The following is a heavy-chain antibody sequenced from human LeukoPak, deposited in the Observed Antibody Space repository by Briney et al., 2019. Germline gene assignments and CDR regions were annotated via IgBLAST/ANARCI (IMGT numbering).Heavy chain of an antibody. D-gene: IGHD3-22*01. CDR3: ARSTGVVITTSPAKYYFDY. Sequence: SVKVSCKASGGTFSSYAISWVRQAPGQGLEWMGGIIPIFGTANYAQKFQGRVTITADESTSTAYMELSSLRSEDTAVYYCARSTGVVITTSPAKYYFDYWGQGTLVTVSS. V-gene: IGHV1-69*13. J-gene: IGHJ4*02. CDR1: GGTFSSYA. CDR2: IIPIFGTA.